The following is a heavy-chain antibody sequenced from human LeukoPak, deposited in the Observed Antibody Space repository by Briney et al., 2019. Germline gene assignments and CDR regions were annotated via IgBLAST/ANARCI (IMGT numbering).Heavy chain of an antibody. J-gene: IGHJ6*03. D-gene: IGHD1-26*01. V-gene: IGHV1-2*06. Sequence: GASVKVSCKASGYTFTGYYMHWVRQAPGQGLEWMGRINPNSGGTNYAQKFQGRVTMTRDTSISTAYMELSRLRSDVTAVYYCARDTGAPDYYMDVWGKGTTVTVSS. CDR2: INPNSGGT. CDR3: ARDTGAPDYYMDV. CDR1: GYTFTGYY.